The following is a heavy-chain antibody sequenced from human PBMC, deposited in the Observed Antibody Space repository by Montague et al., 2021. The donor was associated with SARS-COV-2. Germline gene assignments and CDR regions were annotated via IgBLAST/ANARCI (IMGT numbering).Heavy chain of an antibody. CDR1: GYFISSGYF. D-gene: IGHD2-21*02. CDR2: IYHAGYI. V-gene: IGHV4-38-2*02. Sequence: SETLSLTCTVFGYFISSGYFWAWLRQPPGKGLEWIGSIYHAGYIHYNPSLKSRVSISIDTSRNQISLRVTDVAAADTAVYYCARAPCVGDCNSLAIWFDPWGQGTLVSVSS. J-gene: IGHJ5*02. CDR3: ARAPCVGDCNSLAIWFDP.